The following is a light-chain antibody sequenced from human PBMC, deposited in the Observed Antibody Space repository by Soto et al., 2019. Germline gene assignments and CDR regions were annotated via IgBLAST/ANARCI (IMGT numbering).Light chain of an antibody. CDR2: GAS. V-gene: IGKV3-20*01. CDR1: QSVSSSY. Sequence: EIVLTQSPGTLSLSPGERATLSCRASQSVSSSYLAWYQQKPGQAPRLSIYGASSRATGIPDRFSGSGSGTDFTLTISRLEPEDFAVYYCQLYGNSRRTFGQGTKV. CDR3: QLYGNSRRT. J-gene: IGKJ1*01.